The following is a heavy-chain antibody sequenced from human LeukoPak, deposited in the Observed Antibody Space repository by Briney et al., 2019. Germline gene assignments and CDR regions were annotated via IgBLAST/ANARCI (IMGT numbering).Heavy chain of an antibody. J-gene: IGHJ6*02. V-gene: IGHV1-46*01. CDR3: ARLPASSFYYYDSSGSSKGFDPWGQGALVTVSSDVWGQGTTVYYYGMDV. D-gene: IGHD3-22*01. Sequence: ASVKVSCKASGYTFTSYYMHWVRQAPGQGLEWMGIINPSGGSTTYAQKFQGRVTMTRDTSTSTVYMELSSLRSEDTAVYYCARLPASSFYYYDSSGSSKGFDPWGQGALVTVSSDVWGQGTTVYYYGMDVWGQGTTVTVSS. CDR1: GYTFTSYY. CDR2: INPSGGST.